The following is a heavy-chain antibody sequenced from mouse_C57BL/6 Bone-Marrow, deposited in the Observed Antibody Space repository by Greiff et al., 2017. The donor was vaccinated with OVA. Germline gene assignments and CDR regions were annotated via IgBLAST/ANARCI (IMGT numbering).Heavy chain of an antibody. CDR1: GFTFSSYA. Sequence: EVKLMESGGGLVKPGGSLKLSCAASGFTFSSYAMSWVRQTPEKRLEWVATISDGGSYTYDPDNVKGRFTISRDNAKNNLYLQMSHLKSEDTAMYYCALDRTFVWGTGTTVTVSS. CDR2: ISDGGSYT. V-gene: IGHV5-4*03. CDR3: ALDRTFV. J-gene: IGHJ1*03.